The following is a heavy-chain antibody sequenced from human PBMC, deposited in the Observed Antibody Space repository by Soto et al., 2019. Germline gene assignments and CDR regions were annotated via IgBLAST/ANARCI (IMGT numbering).Heavy chain of an antibody. V-gene: IGHV3-33*01. CDR2: IWYDGSNK. Sequence: GSLILSCAASGFTFSNYGMHWVRQPPAKGLEWVAVIWYDGSNKYYADSVKGGSTISSDNSKNTLYLQMNSLRADDTPVYYCARDLGCSIFGVVIIWYGMGVGGQGTTVTVS. CDR3: ARDLGCSIFGVVIIWYGMGV. D-gene: IGHD3-3*01. CDR1: GFTFSNYG. J-gene: IGHJ6*02.